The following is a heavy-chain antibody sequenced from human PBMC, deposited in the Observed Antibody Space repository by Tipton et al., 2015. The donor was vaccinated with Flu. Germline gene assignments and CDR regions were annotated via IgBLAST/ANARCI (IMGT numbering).Heavy chain of an antibody. D-gene: IGHD5-12*01. V-gene: IGHV4-59*12. CDR1: GGSISSYY. CDR2: IYYSGST. Sequence: TLSLTCTVSGGSISSYYWSWIRQPPGKGLEWIGYIYYSGSTNYNPSLKSRVTISVDTSKNQFSLKLSSVTAADTAVYYCARSSGHDNDSAFDIWGQGTMVTVSS. CDR3: ARSSGHDNDSAFDI. J-gene: IGHJ3*02.